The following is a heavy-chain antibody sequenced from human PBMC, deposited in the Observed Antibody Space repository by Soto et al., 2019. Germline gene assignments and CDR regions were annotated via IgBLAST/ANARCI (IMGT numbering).Heavy chain of an antibody. CDR3: ARVSGYYFLDY. CDR1: VYTFTNYA. V-gene: IGHV1-3*05. CDR2: INAGNGNT. Sequence: QVQLVQSGAEEKKPGASVKVSCKASVYTFTNYAMHWVRQAPGQRLEWMGWINAGNGNTKYSQKFQGRVTITRDTSASTAYMELSSLRSEDTAVCYCARVSGYYFLDYWGQGPLVTVSS. J-gene: IGHJ4*02. D-gene: IGHD5-12*01.